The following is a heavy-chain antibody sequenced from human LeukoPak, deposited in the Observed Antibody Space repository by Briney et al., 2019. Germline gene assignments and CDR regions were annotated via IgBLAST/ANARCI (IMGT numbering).Heavy chain of an antibody. V-gene: IGHV3-74*01. CDR1: GFTFNTYW. D-gene: IGHD3-16*01. J-gene: IGHJ4*02. CDR2: MNNDGRVI. CDR3: AREFEATGFWALDY. Sequence: GGSLRLSCTVSGFTFNTYWMHWVRQAPGKGLVWVSRMNNDGRVISYADSVKGRFTISRDNAKNTLYLQMDSLRAEDTAVYYCAREFEATGFWALDYWGQGTLVTASS.